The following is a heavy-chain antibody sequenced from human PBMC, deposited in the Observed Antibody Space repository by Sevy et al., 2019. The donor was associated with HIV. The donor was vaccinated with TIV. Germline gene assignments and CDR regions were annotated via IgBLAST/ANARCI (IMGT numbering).Heavy chain of an antibody. V-gene: IGHV3-7*01. D-gene: IGHD2-8*01. CDR2: IKQDGSEK. J-gene: IGHJ6*02. CDR1: GFTFSSYW. Sequence: GGCLRLSCAASGFTFSSYWMSWVRQAPGKGLEWVANIKQDGSEKYYLDSVKGRFTISRDNAKNSLYLQMNSLRAEDTAVYYCARAMGHYYYYGMDVWGQGTTVTVSS. CDR3: ARAMGHYYYYGMDV.